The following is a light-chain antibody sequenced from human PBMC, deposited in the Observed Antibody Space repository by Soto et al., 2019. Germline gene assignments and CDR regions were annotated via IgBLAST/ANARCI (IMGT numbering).Light chain of an antibody. CDR1: QSVSSSY. J-gene: IGKJ5*01. CDR3: QQYNIWPIT. Sequence: DIVLTQSPGAVSLSPRERATLSCRASQSVSSSYLAWYQQKPGQAPRLLIFGTSTRATGIPARFSGSGSGTEFTLTISSLQSEDFAVYFCQQYNIWPITFGQGTRLEI. CDR2: GTS. V-gene: IGKV3-15*01.